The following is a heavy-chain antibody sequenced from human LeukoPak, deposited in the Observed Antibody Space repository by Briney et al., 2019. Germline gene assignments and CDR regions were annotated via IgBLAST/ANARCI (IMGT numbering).Heavy chain of an antibody. Sequence: GGSLRLSCAASGFTFSSYAMSWVRQAPGKGLEWVSVIYSGGSTYYADSVKGRFTISRDNSKNTLYLQMNSLRAEDTAVYYCARTVVSSWKDGGMDVWGQGTTVTVSS. CDR1: GFTFSSYA. J-gene: IGHJ6*02. D-gene: IGHD6-13*01. CDR2: IYSGGST. V-gene: IGHV3-66*01. CDR3: ARTVVSSWKDGGMDV.